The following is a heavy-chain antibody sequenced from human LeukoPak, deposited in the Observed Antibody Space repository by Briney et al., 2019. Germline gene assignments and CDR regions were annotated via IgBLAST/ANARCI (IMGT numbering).Heavy chain of an antibody. V-gene: IGHV4-59*01. CDR2: IYYSGST. Sequence: SETLSLTCTVSGGSISSYYWSWIRQPPGKGLEWIGYIYYSGSTNYNPSLKSRVTISVDTSKNQFSLKLSSVTAADTAVYYCARDPVPSRHEGYFDYWGQGTLVTVSS. D-gene: IGHD2-2*01. J-gene: IGHJ4*02. CDR1: GGSISSYY. CDR3: ARDPVPSRHEGYFDY.